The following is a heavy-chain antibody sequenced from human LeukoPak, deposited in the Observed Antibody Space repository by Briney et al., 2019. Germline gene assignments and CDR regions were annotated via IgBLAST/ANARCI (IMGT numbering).Heavy chain of an antibody. CDR1: GFTFSSYW. CDR3: ARDRARTTMGAPVAYYFDY. V-gene: IGHV3-7*01. J-gene: IGHJ4*02. D-gene: IGHD4/OR15-4a*01. CDR2: IKQDGSEK. Sequence: GGSLRLSCAASGFTFSSYWMSWVRQAPGKGLEWVANIKQDGSEKYYVDSVKGRFTISRDNAKNSLYLQMNSLRAEDTAVYYCARDRARTTMGAPVAYYFDYWGQGSLGTVSS.